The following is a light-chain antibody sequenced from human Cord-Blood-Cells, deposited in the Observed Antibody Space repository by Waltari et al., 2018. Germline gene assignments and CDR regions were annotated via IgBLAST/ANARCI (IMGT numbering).Light chain of an antibody. V-gene: IGLV2-14*01. CDR3: SSYTSSSTVV. Sequence: QSALTQHASVSGSPGRSITISCTGTISHVGGSNYVTWYQQHPGKAPKPMIYDVSNRPSGVSNRFSGSKSGNTASLTISGLQAEDEAEYYCSSYTSSSTVVVGGGTKLTVL. J-gene: IGLJ2*01. CDR2: DVS. CDR1: ISHVGGSNY.